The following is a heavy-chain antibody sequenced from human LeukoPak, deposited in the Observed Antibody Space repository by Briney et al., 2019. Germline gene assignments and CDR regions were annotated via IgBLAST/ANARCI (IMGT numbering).Heavy chain of an antibody. J-gene: IGHJ4*02. CDR3: AKVRHTEYPYYFDY. V-gene: IGHV3-30*18. CDR2: ISYDGSNK. Sequence: GGSLRLSCAASGFTFSSYGMHWVRQAPGKGLEWVAVISYDGSNKYYADSVKGRFTISRDNSKNTLYLQMNSLRAEDTAVYYCAKVRHTEYPYYFDYWGQGTLVTVSS. CDR1: GFTFSSYG. D-gene: IGHD6-6*01.